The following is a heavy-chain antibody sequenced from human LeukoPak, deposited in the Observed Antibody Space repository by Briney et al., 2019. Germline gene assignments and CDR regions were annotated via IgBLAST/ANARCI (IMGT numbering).Heavy chain of an antibody. D-gene: IGHD6-6*01. J-gene: IGHJ4*02. Sequence: GVSLRLSCSASGFTFSSYAMHWVRQAPGKGLEYVSAISSNGGSTYYANSVKGRFTISRDNSKNTLYLQMGSLRAEDMAVYYCARVEVGSSSLDYWGQGTLVTVSS. CDR1: GFTFSSYA. V-gene: IGHV3-64*01. CDR3: ARVEVGSSSLDY. CDR2: ISSNGGST.